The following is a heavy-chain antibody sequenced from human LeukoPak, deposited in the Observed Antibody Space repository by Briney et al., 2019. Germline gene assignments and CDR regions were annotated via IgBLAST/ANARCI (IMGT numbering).Heavy chain of an antibody. D-gene: IGHD3-22*01. V-gene: IGHV3-73*01. CDR3: TRRSSDDSSGYYVH. CDR2: IRNKANSYAT. CDR1: GFTFSGSA. Sequence: GGSLRLSCAASGFTFSGSAMHWVRQASGKGLEWVCRIRNKANSYATAYSGSVKGRFTISRDDSKNTAYLQMNSLKTEDTAVYYCTRRSSDDSSGYYVHWGQGTLVTVSS. J-gene: IGHJ4*02.